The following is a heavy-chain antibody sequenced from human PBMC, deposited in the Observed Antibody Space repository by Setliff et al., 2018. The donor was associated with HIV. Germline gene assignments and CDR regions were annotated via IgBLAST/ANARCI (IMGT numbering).Heavy chain of an antibody. Sequence: PSETLSLTCAVYGGSFSGYYWTWIRQPPGKGLEWIGDINHRGDTKYNPSLRSRVIISLDTSTSQFSLRLNSVTAADTAHYFCVVYFIGNGGRGLWGQGTQVTVSS. J-gene: IGHJ4*02. CDR2: INHRGDT. D-gene: IGHD2-15*01. CDR1: GGSFSGYY. CDR3: VVYFIGNGGRGL. V-gene: IGHV4-34*01.